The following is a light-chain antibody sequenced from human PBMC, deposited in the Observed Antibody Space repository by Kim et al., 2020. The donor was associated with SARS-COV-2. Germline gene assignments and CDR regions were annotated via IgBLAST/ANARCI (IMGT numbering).Light chain of an antibody. CDR1: QSLVGSDGNNY. CDR3: MQPLQLRLT. J-gene: IGKJ4*01. CDR2: WGS. Sequence: DIVMTQSPLSLPVTPGEAASMSCRSSQSLVGSDGNNYVDWFLQKPGQSPQLLIYWGSNRASGVPDRFSGSGSGTDFTLKISRVEAENVGIYYCMQPLQLRLTFGGGTTVDIK. V-gene: IGKV2-28*01.